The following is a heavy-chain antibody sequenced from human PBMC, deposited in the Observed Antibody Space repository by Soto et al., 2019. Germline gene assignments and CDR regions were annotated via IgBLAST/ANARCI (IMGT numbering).Heavy chain of an antibody. V-gene: IGHV3-7*03. CDR3: AAYCYTMTCTHFHGYS. CDR1: GFRFRDYW. CDR2: IKQDESDK. D-gene: IGHD3-16*02. Sequence: VQLVESGGGLVQTGGSLRLSCAVSGFRFRDYWMSWVRQAPGKGLEWVANIKQDESDKYYVDSVKGRFTISRDNAKNALYLQMNSLRVEDTAVYYCAAYCYTMTCTHFHGYSWGQGTQVTVSS. J-gene: IGHJ5*02.